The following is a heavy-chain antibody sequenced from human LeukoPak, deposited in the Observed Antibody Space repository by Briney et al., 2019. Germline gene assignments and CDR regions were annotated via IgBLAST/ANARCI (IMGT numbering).Heavy chain of an antibody. CDR2: IIPILGIA. D-gene: IGHD2-15*01. CDR1: GGTFSSYA. Sequence: SVKVSCKASGGTFSSYAISWVRQAPGQGLEWMGRIIPILGIANYAQKFQGRVTITADKSTSTAYMELSSLRSEDTAVYYCARGRGYCSGGSCSRYYYYYGMDVWGQGTTVTVSS. CDR3: ARGRGYCSGGSCSRYYYYYGMDV. J-gene: IGHJ6*02. V-gene: IGHV1-69*04.